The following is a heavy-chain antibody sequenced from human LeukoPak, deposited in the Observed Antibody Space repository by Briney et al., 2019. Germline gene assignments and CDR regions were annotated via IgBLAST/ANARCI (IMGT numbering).Heavy chain of an antibody. V-gene: IGHV4-30-2*01. CDR3: QYYYYDILTGTRFDF. CDR2: IFQSETT. Sequence: SETLSLTCTVSGGSINSGGYYWSWIRQPPGKGLEWIGYIFQSETTYYNPSLKSRVSLSLDTSKTHFSLNLSSVTAADTAVYYCQYYYYDILTGTRFDFWGQGVLVTISS. D-gene: IGHD3-9*01. CDR1: GGSINSGGYY. J-gene: IGHJ4*02.